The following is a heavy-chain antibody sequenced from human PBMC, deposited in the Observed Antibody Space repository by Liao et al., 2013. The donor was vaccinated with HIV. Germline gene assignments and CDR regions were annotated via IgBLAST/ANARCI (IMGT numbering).Heavy chain of an antibody. CDR3: ARVARAAGTSLFDY. D-gene: IGHD6-13*01. CDR2: INHSGST. J-gene: IGHJ4*02. CDR1: GGSFSDYS. V-gene: IGHV4-34*01. Sequence: QVQLQQWGAGLLKPSETLSLTCAVYGGSFSDYSWNWIRQPPGKGLEWIGEINHSGSTNYNPSLKSRVTISVDTSKNQFSLKLSSVTAADTAVYYCARVARAAGTSLFDYWGQGTLVTVSS.